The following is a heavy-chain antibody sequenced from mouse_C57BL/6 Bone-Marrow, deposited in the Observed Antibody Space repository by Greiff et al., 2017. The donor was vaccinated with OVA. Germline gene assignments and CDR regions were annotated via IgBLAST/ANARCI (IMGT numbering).Heavy chain of an antibody. V-gene: IGHV1-4*01. Sequence: VQLQQSGAELARPGASVKMSCKASGYTFTSYTIHWVKQRPGQGLEWIGYIDPTNDYTNYNQKFKGKATLTADKSSSTAYMQLSSPTSEDSAVYSCTRGYYFDTWGQGTTLTVSS. J-gene: IGHJ2*01. CDR3: TRGYYFDT. CDR2: IDPTNDYT. CDR1: GYTFTSYT.